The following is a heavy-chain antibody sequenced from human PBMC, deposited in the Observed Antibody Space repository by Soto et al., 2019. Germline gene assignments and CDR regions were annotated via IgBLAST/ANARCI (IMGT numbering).Heavy chain of an antibody. J-gene: IGHJ4*02. CDR3: ARGGDDWRVDY. CDR2: IYSGGST. D-gene: IGHD2-21*02. Sequence: EVQLVESGGGLVQPGGSLRLSCAASGFTVSSNFMIWVRQAPGKGLEWVSVIYSGGSTYYADSVKGRFTISRDNSKNTLYLQMNSLRAEDTAVYYCARGGDDWRVDYWGQGTLVTVSS. CDR1: GFTVSSNF. V-gene: IGHV3-66*01.